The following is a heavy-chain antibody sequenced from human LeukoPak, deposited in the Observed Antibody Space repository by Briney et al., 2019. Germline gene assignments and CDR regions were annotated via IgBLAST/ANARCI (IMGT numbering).Heavy chain of an antibody. V-gene: IGHV1-24*01. CDR3: VASSPYNWKTHDY. J-gene: IGHJ4*02. D-gene: IGHD1-1*01. CDR1: GYRLTALS. CDR2: FEPEDGKT. Sequence: ASVKLCRKCSGYRLTALSIHLIRQAPARGLEWMWGFEPEDGKTVLALKFQGRVLLHEDTSAGSAYMEVRRLRSEDTAVYYCVASSPYNWKTHDYWGQGTVVTVSS.